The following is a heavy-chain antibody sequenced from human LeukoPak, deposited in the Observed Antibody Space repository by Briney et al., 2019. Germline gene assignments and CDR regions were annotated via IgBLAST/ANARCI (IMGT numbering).Heavy chain of an antibody. Sequence: SVKVSCKASGGTFSSYAISWVRQAPGQGLEWMGGIIPIFGTANYAQKFQGRVMITADKSTSTAYMELSSLRSEDTAVYYCARAPQQWLVRKNAFDIWGQGTMVTVSS. CDR1: GGTFSSYA. V-gene: IGHV1-69*06. CDR3: ARAPQQWLVRKNAFDI. D-gene: IGHD6-19*01. CDR2: IIPIFGTA. J-gene: IGHJ3*02.